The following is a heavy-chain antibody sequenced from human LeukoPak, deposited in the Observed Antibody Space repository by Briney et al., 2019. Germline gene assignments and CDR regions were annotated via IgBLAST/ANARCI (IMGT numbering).Heavy chain of an antibody. CDR1: GFIFSSYA. Sequence: GGSLRLSCAASGFIFSSYAMSWVRQAPGKGLEWVSAISDSGGNTYYADSVKGRFTISRDNSKNTLDLQMNSLRAEDTAVYYCAKANWGSGYWGQGTLVTVSS. J-gene: IGHJ4*02. V-gene: IGHV3-23*01. D-gene: IGHD7-27*01. CDR3: AKANWGSGY. CDR2: ISDSGGNT.